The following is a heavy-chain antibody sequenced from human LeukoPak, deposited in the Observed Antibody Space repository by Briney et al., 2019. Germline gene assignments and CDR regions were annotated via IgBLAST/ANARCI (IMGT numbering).Heavy chain of an antibody. V-gene: IGHV3-53*01. CDR2: IYNGGST. Sequence: GGSLRLSCAASGFTVSGNYMSWVRQAPGKGLEWVSFIYNGGSTSYADSVKGRFTISRDNSKNTLYLQMNSLGAGDTAVYYCATVPVVTPRYFDYWGQGTLVTVSS. J-gene: IGHJ4*02. CDR3: ATVPVVTPRYFDY. D-gene: IGHD4-23*01. CDR1: GFTVSGNY.